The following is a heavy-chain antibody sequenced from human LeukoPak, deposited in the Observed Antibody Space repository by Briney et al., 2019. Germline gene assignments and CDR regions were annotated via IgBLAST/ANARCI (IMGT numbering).Heavy chain of an antibody. D-gene: IGHD5-12*01. Sequence: GGSLSLSCAASGFTFSSYWTSWVRQAPGKGLEWVANIKQDGSEKYYVDSVKGRFTISRDNAKNSLYLQMNSLRAEDTAVYYCARVEWLRLTFDYWGQGTLVTVSS. CDR1: GFTFSSYW. CDR3: ARVEWLRLTFDY. CDR2: IKQDGSEK. J-gene: IGHJ4*02. V-gene: IGHV3-7*01.